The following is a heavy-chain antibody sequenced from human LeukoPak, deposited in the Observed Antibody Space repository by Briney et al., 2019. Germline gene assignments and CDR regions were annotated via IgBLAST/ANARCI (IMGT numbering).Heavy chain of an antibody. D-gene: IGHD3-3*01. Sequence: GGSLRLSCAASGFTFSDHYMDWVRQAPGKRLEWFGRARNKANSYTTEYAASVTGRFTISRDDSKNSLYLQMNSLKTEDTAVYYCARSTGLPDFFGYYYYYMDLWGKGTPVTVSS. CDR1: GFTFSDHY. CDR3: ARSTGLPDFFGYYYYYMDL. J-gene: IGHJ6*03. CDR2: ARNKANSYTT. V-gene: IGHV3-72*01.